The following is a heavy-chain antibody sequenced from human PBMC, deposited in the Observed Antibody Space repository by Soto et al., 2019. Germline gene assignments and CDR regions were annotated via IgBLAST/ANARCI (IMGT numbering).Heavy chain of an antibody. CDR2: INPSGGST. Sequence: GASVKVSCKESGYTYASYYRQWVRHDTGQRLEWMGIINPSGGSTSYAQKFQGRVTMTRDTSTSTVYMELSSLRSEDTALYYFARVYCSGGSCYSIDSWCKGPPVTVPQ. CDR1: GYTYASYY. CDR3: ARVYCSGGSCYSIDS. V-gene: IGHV1-46*03. D-gene: IGHD2-15*01. J-gene: IGHJ4*02.